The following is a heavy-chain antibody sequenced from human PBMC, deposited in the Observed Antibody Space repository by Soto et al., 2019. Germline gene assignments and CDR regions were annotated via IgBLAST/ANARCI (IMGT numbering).Heavy chain of an antibody. V-gene: IGHV3-30-3*01. J-gene: IGHJ6*02. CDR3: ARDLSYNNYYYCGMDV. CDR1: GFTFSSYA. CDR2: ISYDGSNK. Sequence: QVQLVESGGGVVQPGRSLRLSCAASGFTFSSYAMHWVRQAPGKGLEWVAVISYDGSNKYYADSVKGRFTISRDNSKNTLYLQMNSRRAEDTAVYYCARDLSYNNYYYCGMDVWGQGTTVTVSS. D-gene: IGHD3-10*01.